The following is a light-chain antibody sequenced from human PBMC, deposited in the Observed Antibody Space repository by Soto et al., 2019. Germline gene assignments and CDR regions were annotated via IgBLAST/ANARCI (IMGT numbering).Light chain of an antibody. Sequence: IQMTQSPSTLSASVGDRVSITCRASQSFSNWLAWYQQKPGKAPKLLIYDVSSLENGVPSRFSGSGSGTECTLTISNLQPDDSAIYYCQQYNSYSYTVGQGTKLEI. CDR3: QQYNSYSYT. CDR1: QSFSNW. V-gene: IGKV1-5*01. J-gene: IGKJ2*01. CDR2: DVS.